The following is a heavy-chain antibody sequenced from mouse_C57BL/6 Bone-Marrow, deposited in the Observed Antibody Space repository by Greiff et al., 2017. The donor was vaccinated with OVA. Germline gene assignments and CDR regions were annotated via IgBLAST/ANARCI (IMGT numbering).Heavy chain of an antibody. J-gene: IGHJ3*01. CDR2: ISSGGSYT. CDR1: GFTFSSYG. Sequence: EVKLVESGGDLVKPGGSLKLSCAASGFTFSSYGMSWVRQTPDKRLEWVTTISSGGSYTYYPDSVKGRFTISRDNAKNTLYLQMSSLKSEDTAMYYCARHGDLLRYWGQGTLVTVSA. CDR3: ARHGDLLRY. D-gene: IGHD1-1*01. V-gene: IGHV5-6*01.